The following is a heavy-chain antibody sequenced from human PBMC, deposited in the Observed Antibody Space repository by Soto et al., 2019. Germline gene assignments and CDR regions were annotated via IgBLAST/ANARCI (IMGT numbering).Heavy chain of an antibody. J-gene: IGHJ5*02. CDR3: TRDFYPTPAEYCSSTSCYGALNWFDP. Sequence: RASVKVSCKASGYTFTSYGISWVRQAPGQGLEWIGWISAYNGNTNYAQKLQRRVTMTTDTSTSTAYMELRSLRADDTAVYYGTRDFYPTPAEYCSSTSCYGALNWFDPRGQGTLVTVSS. V-gene: IGHV1-18*01. CDR1: GYTFTSYG. D-gene: IGHD2-2*01. CDR2: ISAYNGNT.